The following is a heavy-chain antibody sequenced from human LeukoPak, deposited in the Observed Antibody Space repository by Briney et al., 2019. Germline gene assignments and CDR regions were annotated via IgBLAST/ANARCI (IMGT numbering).Heavy chain of an antibody. D-gene: IGHD3-16*01. CDR3: ARRNGGNWFDP. CDR1: GGSISTYY. CDR2: MHYSGGT. J-gene: IGHJ5*02. Sequence: SETLSLTCSVSGGSISTYYWSWIRQPPGKGLEWIGYMHYSGGTNYNPSLKSRVTTSVDTSKNQISLKLSSVTAADTAVYYCARRNGGNWFDPWGQGTLVTVSS. V-gene: IGHV4-59*08.